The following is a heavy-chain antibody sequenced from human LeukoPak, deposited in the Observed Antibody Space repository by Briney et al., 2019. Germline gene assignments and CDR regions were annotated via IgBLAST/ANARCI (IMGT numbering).Heavy chain of an antibody. J-gene: IGHJ4*02. CDR1: GFTFSTYW. CDR2: IKPDGSEK. CDR3: ARSRFYFDY. V-gene: IGHV3-7*01. Sequence: GGSLRLSCAASGFTFSTYWKGWVRQAPGKGLEWVAKIKPDGSEKDHVDSVKGRFTISRDNAKNSLYLQLNSLRAEDTAVYYCARSRFYFDYWGQGTLVTVSS.